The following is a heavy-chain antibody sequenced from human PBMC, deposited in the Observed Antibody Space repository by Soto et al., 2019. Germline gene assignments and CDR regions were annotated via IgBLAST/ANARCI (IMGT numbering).Heavy chain of an antibody. J-gene: IGHJ4*02. D-gene: IGHD3-9*01. CDR3: AKWIYDILTGYHFDY. CDR2: IKQDGSEK. CDR1: GFTFSSYW. Sequence: GGSLRLSCASSGFTFSSYWMSWVRQAPGKGLEWVANIKQDGSEKYYVDSVKGRFTISRDNSKNTLYLQMNSLRAEDTAVYYCAKWIYDILTGYHFDYGGQGTLVTVSS. V-gene: IGHV3-7*05.